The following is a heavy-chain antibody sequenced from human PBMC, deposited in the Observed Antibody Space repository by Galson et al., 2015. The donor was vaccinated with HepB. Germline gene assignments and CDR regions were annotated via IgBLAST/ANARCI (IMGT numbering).Heavy chain of an antibody. CDR3: ARDSFYSDYRGGRDC. D-gene: IGHD2-15*01. Sequence: SLRLSCAASGFSFSSYGMHWVRQAPGKGLEWVAVIWYDGSNKYLADSVKGRFTISRDNAKNTLYLQMNNLRVEDSAVYFCARDSFYSDYRGGRDCWGQGTLVTVCS. V-gene: IGHV3-33*01. J-gene: IGHJ4*02. CDR1: GFSFSSYG. CDR2: IWYDGSNK.